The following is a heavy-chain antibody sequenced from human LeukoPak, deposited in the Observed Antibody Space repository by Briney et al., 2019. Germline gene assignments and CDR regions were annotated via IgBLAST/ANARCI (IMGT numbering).Heavy chain of an antibody. CDR3: AKLATT. J-gene: IGHJ5*02. CDR2: ITGSGGST. Sequence: GASLRLSCAASGFTFDSSAMSWVRQAPGKGLEWVPVITGSGGSTYYADSVKGRFTISRDTSNNTLYLQMNSLRADDTAVYYCAKLATTWGQGTLVTVSP. CDR1: GFTFDSSA. V-gene: IGHV3-23*01. D-gene: IGHD5-12*01.